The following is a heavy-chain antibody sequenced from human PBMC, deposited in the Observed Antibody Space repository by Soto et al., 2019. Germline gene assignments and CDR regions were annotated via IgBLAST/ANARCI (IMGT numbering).Heavy chain of an antibody. CDR3: STWGRSGLYAGFF. Sequence: QVQLVQSGAEVKTPGASVKVSCKASGYTFTDYDINWVRQAPGQGLEWVGRMNPNSGKTDYAQKFQARVTMTRDTSISTAYLELSSLGYEDTAVFYCSTWGRSGLYAGFFWGQGTLVTVAS. J-gene: IGHJ4*02. CDR2: MNPNSGKT. V-gene: IGHV1-8*01. CDR1: GYTFTDYD. D-gene: IGHD6-25*01.